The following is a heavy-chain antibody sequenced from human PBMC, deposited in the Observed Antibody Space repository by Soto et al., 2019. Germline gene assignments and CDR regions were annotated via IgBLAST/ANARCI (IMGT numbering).Heavy chain of an antibody. V-gene: IGHV3-30-3*01. Sequence: QVQLVESGGGVVQPGRSLRLSCAASGFTFSSYAMHWVRQAPGKGLEWVAVISYDGSNKYYADSVKGRFTISRDNPKNTLYLQMNSLRAEDTAVYYCAGGGYCTSTSCYLTWFDPWGQGTLVSVSS. CDR2: ISYDGSNK. D-gene: IGHD2-2*01. J-gene: IGHJ5*02. CDR3: AGGGYCTSTSCYLTWFDP. CDR1: GFTFSSYA.